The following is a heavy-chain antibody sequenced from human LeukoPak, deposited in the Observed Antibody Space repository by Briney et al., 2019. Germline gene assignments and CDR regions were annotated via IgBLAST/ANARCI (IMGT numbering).Heavy chain of an antibody. Sequence: GGSLRLSCAASGFTFSSFAMSWVRQVPGKGLEWVSSISSSSSYIYYADSVKGRFTISRDNAKNSLYLQMNSLRAEDTAVYYRASLSPNDAFDIWGQGTMVTVSS. J-gene: IGHJ3*02. CDR1: GFTFSSFA. CDR2: ISSSSSYI. V-gene: IGHV3-21*01. CDR3: ASLSPNDAFDI.